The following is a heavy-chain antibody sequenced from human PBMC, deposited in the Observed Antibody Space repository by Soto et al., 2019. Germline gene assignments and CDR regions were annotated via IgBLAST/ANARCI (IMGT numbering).Heavy chain of an antibody. V-gene: IGHV4-30-4*01. CDR3: XXEIMPLTNDWYFDL. J-gene: IGHJ2*01. D-gene: IGHD2-8*01. CDR2: IFDSGST. CDR1: GGSISGGVHS. Sequence: QVQLQESGPGLVKPSETLSLTCTVSGGSISGGVHSWSWIRQPPGKGLEWIGHIFDSGSTYYNPSLKSRLTISVDTSKNQFSLRLSSVTAADTAVYYXXXEIMPLTNDWYFDLWGRGTLVTVSS.